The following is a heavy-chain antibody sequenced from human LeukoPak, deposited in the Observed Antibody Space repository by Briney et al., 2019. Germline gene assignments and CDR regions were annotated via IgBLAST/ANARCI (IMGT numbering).Heavy chain of an antibody. CDR2: INHSGST. D-gene: IGHD4-17*01. J-gene: IGHJ4*02. V-gene: IGHV4-34*01. Sequence: SETLSLTCAVYGGSFSGYYWSWIRQPPGKGLEWIGEINHSGSTNYNPSLKSRVTISVDTSKNQFSLKLSSVTATDTAVYYCARGDYGDYDYWGQGTLVTVSS. CDR1: GGSFSGYY. CDR3: ARGDYGDYDY.